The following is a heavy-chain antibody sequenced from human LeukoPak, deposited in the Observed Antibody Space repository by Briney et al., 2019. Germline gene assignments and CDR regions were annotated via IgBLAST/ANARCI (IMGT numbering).Heavy chain of an antibody. D-gene: IGHD1-26*01. CDR3: ARGLVGATEYWFDP. V-gene: IGHV4-4*07. Sequence: SETLSLTCTVSGGSISSYYWSWIRQPAGKGLEWIGRIYTSGSTNYNPSLKSRVTMSVDTSKNQFSLKLSSVTAADTAVYDCARGLVGATEYWFDPWGQGTLVTVSS. CDR1: GGSISSYY. CDR2: IYTSGST. J-gene: IGHJ5*02.